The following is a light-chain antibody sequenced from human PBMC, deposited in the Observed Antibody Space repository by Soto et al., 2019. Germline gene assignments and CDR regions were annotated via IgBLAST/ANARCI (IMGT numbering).Light chain of an antibody. Sequence: DIHMTQSPSSLSASVGDRVTITCRASQSISSYLNWYQQKPGKAPKLLIYAASSLQSGVPSRFSGSGSGTDFTLTISSLQPEDFAVYYCQQYNNWPPTFGQGTKVDIK. CDR3: QQYNNWPPT. J-gene: IGKJ1*01. V-gene: IGKV1-39*01. CDR2: AAS. CDR1: QSISSY.